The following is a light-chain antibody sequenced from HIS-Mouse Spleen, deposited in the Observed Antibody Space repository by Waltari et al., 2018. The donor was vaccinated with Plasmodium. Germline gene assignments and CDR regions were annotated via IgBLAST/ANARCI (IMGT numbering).Light chain of an antibody. Sequence: QSALTQPASVSGSPGQSITISCTGTRSDVGGYHYVSWYQQHPGKAPKLMIYEVSNRPSGVSNRFSGSKSGNTASLTISGLQAEDEADYYCSSYTSSSTWVFGGGTKLTVL. CDR2: EVS. CDR1: RSDVGGYHY. CDR3: SSYTSSSTWV. V-gene: IGLV2-14*01. J-gene: IGLJ3*02.